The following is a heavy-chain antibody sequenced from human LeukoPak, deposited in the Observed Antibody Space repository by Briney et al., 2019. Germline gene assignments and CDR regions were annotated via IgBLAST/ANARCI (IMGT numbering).Heavy chain of an antibody. CDR3: ARRGSSYYYYMDV. D-gene: IGHD6-13*01. V-gene: IGHV4-4*09. J-gene: IGHJ6*03. CDR2: IYTSGST. Sequence: KPSETLSPTCTVSGGSISSYYWSWIRQPPGKGLEWIGYIYTSGSTNSNPSLKSRATISVDTSKNQFSLKLSSVTAADTAVYYCARRGSSYYYYMDVWGKGTTVTVSS. CDR1: GGSISSYY.